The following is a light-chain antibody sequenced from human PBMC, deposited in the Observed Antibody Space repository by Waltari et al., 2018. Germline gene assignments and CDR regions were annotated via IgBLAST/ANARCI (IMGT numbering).Light chain of an antibody. J-gene: IGKJ2*01. CDR3: QQSYSTPYT. V-gene: IGKV1-39*01. CDR2: AAS. Sequence: DIQMTQSPSSLSASVGDRVTISCRASQSISSYLNWYQQKPGMAPQLLIHAASSLQSGVPSRFSGSGSGTDFTLTISSLQPEDIATYYCQQSYSTPYTFGQGTNLVIK. CDR1: QSISSY.